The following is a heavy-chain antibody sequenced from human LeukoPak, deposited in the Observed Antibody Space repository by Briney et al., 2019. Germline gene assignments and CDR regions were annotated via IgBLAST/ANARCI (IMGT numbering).Heavy chain of an antibody. CDR2: IYTSGST. CDR1: GGSISSGSYY. V-gene: IGHV4-61*02. J-gene: IGHJ6*03. D-gene: IGHD3-3*01. Sequence: PSETLSLACTVSGGSISSGSYYWSWIRQPAGKGLEWIGRIYTSGSTNYNPSLKSRVTISVDTSKNQFSLKLSSVTAADTAVYYCARERPPGLRFLVKHLPADHYYMDVWGKGTTVTVSS. CDR3: ARERPPGLRFLVKHLPADHYYMDV.